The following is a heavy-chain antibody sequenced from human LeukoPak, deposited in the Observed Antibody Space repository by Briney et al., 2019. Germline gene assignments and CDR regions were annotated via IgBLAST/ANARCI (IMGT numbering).Heavy chain of an antibody. CDR3: ARSTMVNTATGWFDP. Sequence: SETLSLTCTVSGDSISSYYWSWIRQPPGKGLEWIGYIYNSGSTNYNPSLKSRVTMSVDTSKNHMSLKLSSVTAADTAMYYCARSTMVNTATGWFDPWDQGTLVTVSS. D-gene: IGHD4/OR15-4a*01. CDR1: GDSISSYY. J-gene: IGHJ5*02. CDR2: IYNSGST. V-gene: IGHV4-59*12.